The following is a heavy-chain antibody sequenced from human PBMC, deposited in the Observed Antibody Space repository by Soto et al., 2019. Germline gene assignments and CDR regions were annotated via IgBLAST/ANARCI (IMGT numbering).Heavy chain of an antibody. CDR3: AKNDFADYYYYMDV. D-gene: IGHD2-21*02. CDR1: GLTFSSYA. Sequence: EVQLLESAGGLVQPGVSLRLSCAASGLTFSSYAMTWVRQAPGKRLELVSGISGRCGTKYYADSVKGLFTISRENSKNTLLLQMISSRAEDTAVYYCAKNDFADYYYYMDVWGKGATVTVSS. J-gene: IGHJ6*03. V-gene: IGHV3-23*01. CDR2: ISGRCGTK.